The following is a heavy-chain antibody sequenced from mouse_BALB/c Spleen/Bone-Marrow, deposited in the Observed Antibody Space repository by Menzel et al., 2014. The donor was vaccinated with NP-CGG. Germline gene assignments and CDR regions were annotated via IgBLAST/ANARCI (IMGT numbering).Heavy chain of an antibody. J-gene: IGHJ3*01. CDR2: IDPANGNT. Sequence: EVQLQQSGAELVKPGASVKLSCTASGFNIKDTYMHWVKQRPEQGLEWIGRIDPANGNTKYDPKFQGKATITADTSSSTAHLHLSSLTSEDTAVYYCANDWFAYWGQGTLVTVSA. V-gene: IGHV14-3*02. D-gene: IGHD2-3*01. CDR1: GFNIKDTY. CDR3: ANDWFAY.